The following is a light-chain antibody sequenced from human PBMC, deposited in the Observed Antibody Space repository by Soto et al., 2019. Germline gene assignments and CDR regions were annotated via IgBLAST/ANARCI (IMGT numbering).Light chain of an antibody. CDR1: QSVSSY. CDR2: DAS. CDR3: QQRSNWPPL. Sequence: EIVLTQSPATRSLSPGERATLSCRASQSVSSYLAWYQQKPGQAPRLLIYDASNRATGIPARFSGSGSGTDFTLTISSLEPEHFAVYYCQQRSNWPPLFGQGTRLEIK. V-gene: IGKV3-11*01. J-gene: IGKJ5*01.